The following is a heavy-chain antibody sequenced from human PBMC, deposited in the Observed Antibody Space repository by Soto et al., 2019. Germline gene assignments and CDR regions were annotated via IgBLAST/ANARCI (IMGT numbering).Heavy chain of an antibody. J-gene: IGHJ5*02. V-gene: IGHV4-31*03. CDR3: ARDRVSGIAAAGHWFDP. D-gene: IGHD6-13*01. CDR1: GGSISSGGYY. CDR2: IYYSGST. Sequence: QVQLQESGPGLVKPSQTLSLTCTVSGGSISSGGYYWSWIRQHPGKGLEWIGYIYYSGSTYYNPSRKSRVTISVDTSKNQFSLKLSSVTAADTAVYYCARDRVSGIAAAGHWFDPWGQGTLVTVSS.